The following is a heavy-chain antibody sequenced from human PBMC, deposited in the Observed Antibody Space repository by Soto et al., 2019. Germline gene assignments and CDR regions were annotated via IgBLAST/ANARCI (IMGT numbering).Heavy chain of an antibody. CDR3: ARAYCSGGSCYYYYGIDV. CDR2: IDPSDSYT. CDR1: GYSFTSYW. V-gene: IGHV5-10-1*01. J-gene: IGHJ6*02. D-gene: IGHD2-15*01. Sequence: ESLKISCKGSGYSFTSYWISWVRQMPGKGLEWMGRIDPSDSYTNYSPSFQGHVTISADKSISTAYLQWSSLKASDTAMYYCARAYCSGGSCYYYYGIDVWGQGTTVTVSS.